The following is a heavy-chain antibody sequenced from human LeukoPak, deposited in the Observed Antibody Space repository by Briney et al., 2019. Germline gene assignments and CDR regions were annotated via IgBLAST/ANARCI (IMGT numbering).Heavy chain of an antibody. J-gene: IGHJ4*02. CDR1: GFTFSSYA. Sequence: GGSLRLSCAASGFTFSSYAMSWVRQAPGKGLEWVSAISGSGGSTYYANSVKGRFTISRDNSKNTLYLQMNSLRAEDTAVYYCAKDRHGDHGYFDYWGQGTLVTVSS. CDR3: AKDRHGDHGYFDY. D-gene: IGHD4-17*01. CDR2: ISGSGGST. V-gene: IGHV3-23*01.